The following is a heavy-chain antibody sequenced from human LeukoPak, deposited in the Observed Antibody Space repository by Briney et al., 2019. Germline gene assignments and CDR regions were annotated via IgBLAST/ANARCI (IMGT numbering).Heavy chain of an antibody. CDR1: GFTFSSYD. Sequence: PGGSLRLSRAASGFTFSSYDMHWVRQAPGKGLEWVAAISYDGSNKYYADSVKGRFTISRDNSKNTLYLQMYSLRAEDTAVYYCAREPDIVVVPAASLDYWGQGTLVTVSS. V-gene: IGHV3-30-3*01. J-gene: IGHJ4*02. D-gene: IGHD2-2*01. CDR2: ISYDGSNK. CDR3: AREPDIVVVPAASLDY.